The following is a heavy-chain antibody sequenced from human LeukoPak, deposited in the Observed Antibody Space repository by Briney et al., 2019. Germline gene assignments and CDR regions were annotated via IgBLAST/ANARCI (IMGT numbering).Heavy chain of an antibody. Sequence: SQTLSLTCAISGDSVFSNNGAWNWIRQSPSRGLEWLGRTYYRSKWYNDYAESLISRITISPVTSENQFSLQLYSVTPEDTAVYYCARDVGTTGWHTFDYWGQGTLVTVSS. V-gene: IGHV6-1*01. CDR2: TYYRSKWYN. D-gene: IGHD3-9*01. J-gene: IGHJ4*02. CDR3: ARDVGTTGWHTFDY. CDR1: GDSVFSNNGA.